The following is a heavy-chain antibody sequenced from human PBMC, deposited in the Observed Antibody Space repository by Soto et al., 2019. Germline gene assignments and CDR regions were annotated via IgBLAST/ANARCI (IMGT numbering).Heavy chain of an antibody. D-gene: IGHD3-10*01. Sequence: AAVKVSCKASGYTFTNYDINWVRQDTGQGLEGLGWMNPSSGYTGHAQKFQGRVTMTGATSISTASMELSSLTSADTAVYYCARFVRHQLPPIAYWGQGPLVTVSS. J-gene: IGHJ4*02. CDR2: MNPSSGYT. CDR3: ARFVRHQLPPIAY. CDR1: GYTFTNYD. V-gene: IGHV1-8*01.